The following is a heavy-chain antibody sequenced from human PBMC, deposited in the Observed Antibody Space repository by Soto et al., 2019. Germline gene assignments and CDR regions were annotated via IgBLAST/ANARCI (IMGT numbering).Heavy chain of an antibody. CDR1: GFTFSNYA. V-gene: IGHV3-23*01. Sequence: GGSLRLSCAASGFTFSNYAMTWARQGPGKGLEWVSAISGSGGSAYYADSVKGRFTISRDNSKNTLYLQMNSLRADDSGVYYCAKDPYSGVLVPVAIGFDPWGPGTLFTVS. CDR2: ISGSGGSA. CDR3: AKDPYSGVLVPVAIGFDP. J-gene: IGHJ5*02. D-gene: IGHD2-2*01.